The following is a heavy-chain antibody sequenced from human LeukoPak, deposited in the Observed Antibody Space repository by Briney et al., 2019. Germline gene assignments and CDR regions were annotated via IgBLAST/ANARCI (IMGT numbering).Heavy chain of an antibody. Sequence: SQTLSLTCTVSGDSISSGSYFWSWIRQPAGKGLEWIGRIYTSGSTNYDPSLKSRVTISVDTSKNQFSLKLSSVTAADTAVYYCARCRSDYRTVDPWGQGTLVSVSS. CDR1: GDSISSGSYF. D-gene: IGHD4-11*01. J-gene: IGHJ5*02. CDR2: IYTSGST. CDR3: ARCRSDYRTVDP. V-gene: IGHV4-61*02.